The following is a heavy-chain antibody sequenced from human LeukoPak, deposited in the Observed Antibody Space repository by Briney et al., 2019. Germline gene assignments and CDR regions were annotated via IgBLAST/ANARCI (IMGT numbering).Heavy chain of an antibody. CDR1: GFTLRSYA. D-gene: IGHD2-15*01. Sequence: PGRSLRLSCAVSGFTLRSYAIHWVRQGPGKGLQWVAFISYDAAVKYYADSVRGRFTVSRDNSKNTLSLQMNSLRPEDTAVYYCARDFSTWYSIDYWGRGTLVTVSS. J-gene: IGHJ4*02. CDR2: ISYDAAVK. V-gene: IGHV3-30-3*01. CDR3: ARDFSTWYSIDY.